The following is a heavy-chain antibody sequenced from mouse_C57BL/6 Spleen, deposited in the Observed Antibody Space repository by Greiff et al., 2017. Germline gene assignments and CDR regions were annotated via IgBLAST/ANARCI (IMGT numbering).Heavy chain of an antibody. D-gene: IGHD2-3*01. CDR3: AWSIYDGYYVYYFDY. J-gene: IGHJ2*01. CDR2: INPYNGDT. Sequence: VQLQQSGPELVKPGDSVKISCKASGYSFTGYFMNWVMQSHGKSLEWIGRINPYNGDTFYNQKFKGKATLTVDKSSSTAHMELRSLTSEDSAVYYCAWSIYDGYYVYYFDYWGQGTTLTVSS. CDR1: GYSFTGYF. V-gene: IGHV1-20*01.